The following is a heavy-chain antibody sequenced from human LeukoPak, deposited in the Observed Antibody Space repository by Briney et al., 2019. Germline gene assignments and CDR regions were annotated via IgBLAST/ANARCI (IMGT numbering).Heavy chain of an antibody. Sequence: GSLRLSCATSGFTFSDYYMSWIRQPPGKGLEWIGSIYYSGSTYYNPSLKSRVTIPVDTSKNQFSLKLSSVTAADTAVYYCARRRKGRYFDWLLSMYYFDYWGQGTLVTVSS. J-gene: IGHJ4*02. CDR3: ARRRKGRYFDWLLSMYYFDY. D-gene: IGHD3-9*01. V-gene: IGHV4-39*01. CDR2: IYYSGST. CDR1: GFTFSDYY.